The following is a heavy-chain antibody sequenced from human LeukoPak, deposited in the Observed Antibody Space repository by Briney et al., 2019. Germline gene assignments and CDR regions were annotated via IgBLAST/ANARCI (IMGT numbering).Heavy chain of an antibody. J-gene: IGHJ3*02. V-gene: IGHV4-38-2*02. Sequence: SGPGLVKPSETLSLTCIVSGYSISSGYYWGWIRQSPGKGLEWIANVYQTGSTYYNPSLKSRVTISVDTSKNQFSLKLSSVTAADTAVYYCAREPYSERFLEWLQAYYNAFDIWGQGTMVTVSS. D-gene: IGHD3-3*01. CDR1: GYSISSGYY. CDR3: AREPYSERFLEWLQAYYNAFDI. CDR2: VYQTGST.